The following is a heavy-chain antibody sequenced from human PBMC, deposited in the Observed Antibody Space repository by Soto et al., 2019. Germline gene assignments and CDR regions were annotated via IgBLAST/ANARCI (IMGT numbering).Heavy chain of an antibody. CDR2: IKGDGTTI. Sequence: EVQLVGSGGGLVQPGGSLRLSCAASGFTFSDYWMHWARQVPGKGLVWVSRIKGDGTTINYADSVKGRFTVSRDNAKKTAYLQMNSLSAEDTAVYYCARGIYLKYGMDVWGQGTTVTVSS. D-gene: IGHD3-3*01. V-gene: IGHV3-74*01. CDR3: ARGIYLKYGMDV. CDR1: GFTFSDYW. J-gene: IGHJ6*02.